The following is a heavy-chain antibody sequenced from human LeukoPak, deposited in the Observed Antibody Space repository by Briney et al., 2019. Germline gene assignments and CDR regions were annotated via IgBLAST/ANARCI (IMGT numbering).Heavy chain of an antibody. Sequence: SETLSLTCTVSGGSVSSYYWSWMRQPPGKGLEWIGYVYYSGSTNYNPALKSRVTISLDTSENQFSLKLSSVTAADTAVYYCAREANSLTARYWYFDLWGRGTQVTVSS. CDR2: VYYSGST. V-gene: IGHV4-59*02. CDR3: AREANSLTARYWYFDL. J-gene: IGHJ2*01. CDR1: GGSVSSYY. D-gene: IGHD2-21*01.